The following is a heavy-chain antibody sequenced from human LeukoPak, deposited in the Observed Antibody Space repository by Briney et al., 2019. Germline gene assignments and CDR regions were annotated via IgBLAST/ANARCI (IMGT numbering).Heavy chain of an antibody. D-gene: IGHD3-22*01. J-gene: IGHJ4*02. V-gene: IGHV3-30*18. CDR3: AKDDGADYYDSSGMGVYFDY. CDR2: ISYDGSNK. CDR1: GYSISSGY. Sequence: LSLTCTVSGYSISSGYYWGWVRQAPGKGLEWVAVISYDGSNKYYADSVKGRFTISRDNSKNTLYLQMNSLRAEDTAVYYCAKDDGADYYDSSGMGVYFDYWGQGTLVTVSS.